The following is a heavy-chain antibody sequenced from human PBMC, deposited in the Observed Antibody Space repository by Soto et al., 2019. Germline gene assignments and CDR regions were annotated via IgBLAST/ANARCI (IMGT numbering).Heavy chain of an antibody. V-gene: IGHV2-5*02. J-gene: IGHJ4*02. CDR3: ARVMESSWLPWWY. Sequence: QITLKESGPTLVKPTQTLTLTCTFSGFSLSTSGVGVGWIRQPPGKALVWLALIYWDDDKRYIPSLKSRLTITNDTTKNQVAHTVTNMDPVDTATYYCARVMESSWLPWWYGGQGTLVTVSS. CDR1: GFSLSTSGVG. D-gene: IGHD6-13*01. CDR2: IYWDDDK.